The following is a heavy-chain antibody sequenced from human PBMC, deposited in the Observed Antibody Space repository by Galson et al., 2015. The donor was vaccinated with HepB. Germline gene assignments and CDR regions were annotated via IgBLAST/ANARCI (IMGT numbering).Heavy chain of an antibody. CDR1: GYTFTGHY. Sequence: SVKVSCKASGYTFTGHYIHWVRQAPEQGLEWMGWIDPNSGGTKYAQKFQGRVTMTRDTSISTALMELSRLTSDDTAVYYCARSGWNYGSGYGFDVWGQGTTVTVSS. J-gene: IGHJ6*02. D-gene: IGHD1-7*01. CDR2: IDPNSGGT. CDR3: ARSGWNYGSGYGFDV. V-gene: IGHV1-2*02.